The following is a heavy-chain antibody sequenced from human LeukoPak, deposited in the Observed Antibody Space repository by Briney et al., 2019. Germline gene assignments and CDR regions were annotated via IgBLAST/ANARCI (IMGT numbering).Heavy chain of an antibody. J-gene: IGHJ5*02. D-gene: IGHD2-15*01. CDR2: VNHSGST. CDR3: ARDHCSGGSCFNWFDP. V-gene: IGHV4-34*01. Sequence: SETLSLTCAVYGGSFSSYYWSWIRQPPGKGLGWIGEVNHSGSTNYNPSLKSRVTTSVDTSKNQFSLKLSSVTAADTAVYYCARDHCSGGSCFNWFDPWGQGTLVTVSS. CDR1: GGSFSSYY.